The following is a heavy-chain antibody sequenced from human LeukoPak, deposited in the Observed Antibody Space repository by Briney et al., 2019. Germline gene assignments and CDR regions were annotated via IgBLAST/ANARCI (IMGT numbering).Heavy chain of an antibody. CDR3: ARDPGSGYEEHFDY. J-gene: IGHJ4*02. CDR1: GFPFDDYG. CDR2: IRNGGST. D-gene: IGHD5-12*01. Sequence: PGGSLRLSCAASGFPFDDYGMNWVRQVPGKGLEWVSGIRNGGSTGYADSVKGRFTISRDNAKNSLYLQMNSLRAEDTAVYYCARDPGSGYEEHFDYWGQGTLVTVSS. V-gene: IGHV3-20*04.